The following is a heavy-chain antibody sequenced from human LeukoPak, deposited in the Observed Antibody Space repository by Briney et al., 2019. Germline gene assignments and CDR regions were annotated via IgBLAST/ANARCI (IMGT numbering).Heavy chain of an antibody. D-gene: IGHD2-2*01. CDR2: IIPIFGTA. CDR3: ARSSTSCYVYYYYGMDV. Sequence: ASVKVSCKASGGTFSSYAISWVRQAPGQGLEWMGGIIPIFGTANYAQKFQGRVTITADKSTSTAYMELSSLRSEDTAAYYCARSSTSCYVYYYYGMDVWGKGTTVTVSS. CDR1: GGTFSSYA. J-gene: IGHJ6*04. V-gene: IGHV1-69*06.